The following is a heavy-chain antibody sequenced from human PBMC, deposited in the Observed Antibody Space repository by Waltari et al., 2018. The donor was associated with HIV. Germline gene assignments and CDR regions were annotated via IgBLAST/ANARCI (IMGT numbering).Heavy chain of an antibody. CDR2: IKQDGSEK. CDR3: ARITIFGVVNDYGMDV. V-gene: IGHV3-7*01. J-gene: IGHJ6*02. D-gene: IGHD3-3*01. Sequence: EVQLVESGGGLVQPGGALGLSCAASGFTLCSYWMSWVRQAPGKGLEWVANIKQDGSEKYYVDSVKGRFTISRDNAKNSLYLQMNSLRAEDTAVYYCARITIFGVVNDYGMDVWGQGTTVTVSS. CDR1: GFTLCSYW.